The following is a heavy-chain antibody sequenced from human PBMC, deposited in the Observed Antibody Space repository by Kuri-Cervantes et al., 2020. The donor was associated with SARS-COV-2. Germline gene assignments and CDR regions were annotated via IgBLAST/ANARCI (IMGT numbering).Heavy chain of an antibody. CDR2: IDPSDSYT. J-gene: IGHJ6*02. D-gene: IGHD4-11*01. CDR3: ARPTTVTTEVMDV. CDR1: GYSFTSYW. Sequence: KVSCKGSGYSFTSYWISWVRQMPGKGLEWMGRIDPSDSYTNYSPSFQGHVTISADKSISTAYLQWSSLKASDTAMYYCARPTTVTTEVMDVWGQGTTVTVSS. V-gene: IGHV5-10-1*01.